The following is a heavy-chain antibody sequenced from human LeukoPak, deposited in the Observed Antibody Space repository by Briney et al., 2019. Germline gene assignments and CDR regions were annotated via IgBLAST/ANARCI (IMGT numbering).Heavy chain of an antibody. D-gene: IGHD1-26*01. CDR3: AKWPEGASPRFHY. CDR1: GFTFSSYA. Sequence: GGPLSFSCAASGFTFSSYARSWLRQAPGKGLKWVSTISGSGGLTYYTDSVRGRFTISRDNSKNTLHLQMDSLRAEYTAIYYCAKWPEGASPRFHYWGQGTLVTVSS. J-gene: IGHJ4*02. V-gene: IGHV3-23*01. CDR2: ISGSGGLT.